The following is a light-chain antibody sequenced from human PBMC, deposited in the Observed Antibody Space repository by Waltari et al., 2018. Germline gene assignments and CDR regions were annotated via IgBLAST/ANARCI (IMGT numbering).Light chain of an antibody. CDR3: QQYGTSPWT. Sequence: ELVLTQSPGTLSLSPGERATLSCRASQSVSSSSLAWYQQKPGQAPRPLIYGASSRATGIPDRFSGSGSGTDFTLTISRLEPEDFALYYCQQYGTSPWTFGQGTTVEIK. CDR2: GAS. V-gene: IGKV3-20*01. J-gene: IGKJ1*01. CDR1: QSVSSSS.